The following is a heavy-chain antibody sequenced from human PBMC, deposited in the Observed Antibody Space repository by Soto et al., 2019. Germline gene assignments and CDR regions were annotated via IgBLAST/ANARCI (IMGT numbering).Heavy chain of an antibody. J-gene: IGHJ6*02. Sequence: QVQLVQSGAEVKKPGSSVQVSCKASGGTFSSYAISWVRQAPGQGLEWMGGIIPICGTANYAQKFQGRDTITADESQSTAYMELSSLRSEDTAVDYCATLSGGYRYVPYDYGMYVWGPGTTVTVSS. D-gene: IGHD5-18*01. CDR3: ATLSGGYRYVPYDYGMYV. V-gene: IGHV1-69*12. CDR2: IIPICGTA. CDR1: GGTFSSYA.